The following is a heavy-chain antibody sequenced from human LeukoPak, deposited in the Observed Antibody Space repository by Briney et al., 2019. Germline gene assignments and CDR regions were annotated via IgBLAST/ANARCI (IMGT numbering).Heavy chain of an antibody. Sequence: GGSLRLSCAASGFTFSTYSMDWVRQAPGKGLQWVSTITPSSTDIYYGDSVKGRFTISREDAKNLVYLQMNSLRAEDTAVYFCARDAAGWSRDYWGQGTLVTVSS. V-gene: IGHV3-21*01. CDR2: ITPSSTDI. J-gene: IGHJ4*02. CDR1: GFTFSTYS. CDR3: ARDAAGWSRDY. D-gene: IGHD6-19*01.